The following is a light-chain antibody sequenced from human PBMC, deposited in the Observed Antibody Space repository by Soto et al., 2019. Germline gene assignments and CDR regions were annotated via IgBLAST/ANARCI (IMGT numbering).Light chain of an antibody. V-gene: IGKV1-16*01. Sequence: DIQMTQSPSSLSASVGDRITITCRASHSIDNYLSWYQLKPGKAPRLLIYAASNLQRGVPSRFTGSVSGTDFTLTISSLQPEDFATYYCQQYNSYPLTFGGGTKVDIK. CDR3: QQYNSYPLT. J-gene: IGKJ4*01. CDR2: AAS. CDR1: HSIDNY.